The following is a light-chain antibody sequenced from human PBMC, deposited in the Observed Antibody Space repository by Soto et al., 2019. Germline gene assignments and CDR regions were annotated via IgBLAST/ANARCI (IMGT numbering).Light chain of an antibody. J-gene: IGLJ1*01. CDR1: SSEVVGYNY. V-gene: IGLV2-14*01. Sequence: QSVLTQPASVSGSPGQSITISCTETSSEVVGYNYVSWYQQHPGKAPKFMIYDVSNRPSGVSNRFSGSKSGNTASLTISGLQAEDEADYYCSSYTTSNTRQIVFGTGTKVTVL. CDR3: SSYTTSNTRQIV. CDR2: DVS.